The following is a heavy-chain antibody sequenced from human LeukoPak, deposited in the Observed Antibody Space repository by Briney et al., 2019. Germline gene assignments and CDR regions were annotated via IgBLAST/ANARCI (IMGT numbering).Heavy chain of an antibody. CDR3: ARHKKIPWVYAINWFDP. CDR2: IYHSGST. J-gene: IGHJ5*02. CDR1: GGSISSGGYY. Sequence: SETLSLTCTVSGGSISSGGYYWSWIRQPPGKGLEWIGYIYHSGSTYYNPSLKSRVTISVDTSKNQFSLKLSSVTAADTAVYYCARHKKIPWVYAINWFDPWGQGTLVTVSS. V-gene: IGHV4-30-2*01. D-gene: IGHD2-8*01.